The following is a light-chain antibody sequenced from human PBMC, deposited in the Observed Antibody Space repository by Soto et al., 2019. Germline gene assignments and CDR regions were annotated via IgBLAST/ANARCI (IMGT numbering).Light chain of an antibody. J-gene: IGKJ2*01. CDR3: QQSYSTLMYT. CDR1: QSISSY. CDR2: AAS. Sequence: DIQMTQSPSSLSASVGDRVTITCRASQSISSYLNWYQQKPGKATKLLIYAASSLQSGVPSRFSGSGSGTDFTLTISSLQPEDFATYYCQQSYSTLMYTFGQGTKVDIK. V-gene: IGKV1-39*01.